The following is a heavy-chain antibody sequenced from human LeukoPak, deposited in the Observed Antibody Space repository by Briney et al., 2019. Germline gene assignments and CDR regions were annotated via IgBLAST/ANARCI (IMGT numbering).Heavy chain of an antibody. CDR2: ISSDSSTI. CDR3: AVDFWSGYHY. D-gene: IGHD3-3*01. V-gene: IGHV3-48*01. Sequence: PGGSLRLSCAASGFTFSSHSMNWVRQAPGKGLEWVSYISSDSSTIYYADSVKGRFTISRDNSKNTLYLQMNSLRAEDTAVYYCAVDFWSGYHYWGQGTLVTVSS. J-gene: IGHJ4*02. CDR1: GFTFSSHS.